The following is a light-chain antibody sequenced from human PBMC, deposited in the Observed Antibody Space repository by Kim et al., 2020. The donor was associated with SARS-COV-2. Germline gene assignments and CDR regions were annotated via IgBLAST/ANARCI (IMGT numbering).Light chain of an antibody. CDR3: SSYAGSNNLV. Sequence: LTQPPSASGSPGQSVTISCTGTSSDVGGYNYVSWYQQHPGKAPKIMIYEVTKRPSGVPDRFSGSKSGNTASLTVSGLQTEDEADYFCSSYAGSNNLVFGGGTQLTVL. J-gene: IGLJ3*02. V-gene: IGLV2-8*01. CDR1: SSDVGGYNY. CDR2: EVT.